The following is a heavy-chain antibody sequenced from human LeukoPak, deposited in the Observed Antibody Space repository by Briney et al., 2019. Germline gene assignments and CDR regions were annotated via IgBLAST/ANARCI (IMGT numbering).Heavy chain of an antibody. CDR2: IYYSGGT. D-gene: IGHD1-26*01. CDR3: ASIVGATGDAFDI. V-gene: IGHV4-59*01. J-gene: IGHJ3*02. CDR1: GGSISSYY. Sequence: PSETLSLTCTVSGGSISSYYWSWIRQPPGKGLEWIGYIYYSGGTNYNPSLKSRVTISVDTSKNQFSLKLSSVTAADTAVYYCASIVGATGDAFDIWGQGTMVTVSS.